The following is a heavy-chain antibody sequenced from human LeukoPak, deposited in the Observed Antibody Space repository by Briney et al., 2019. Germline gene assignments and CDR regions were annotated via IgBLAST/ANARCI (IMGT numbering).Heavy chain of an antibody. J-gene: IGHJ4*02. Sequence: ASVKVSCKASGYSFTSYGISWVRQAPGQGLEWMGWINTNTGNPTYAQGFTGRFVFSLDTSVSTAYLQISSLKAEDTAVYYCARGKGHMSSWSSDYWGQGTLVTVSS. V-gene: IGHV7-4-1*02. CDR2: INTNTGNP. CDR1: GYSFTSYG. D-gene: IGHD6-13*01. CDR3: ARGKGHMSSWSSDY.